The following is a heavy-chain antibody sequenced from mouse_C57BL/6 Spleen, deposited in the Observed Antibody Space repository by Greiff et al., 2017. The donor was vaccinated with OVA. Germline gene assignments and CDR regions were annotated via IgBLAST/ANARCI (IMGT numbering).Heavy chain of an antibody. D-gene: IGHD1-1*01. J-gene: IGHJ2*01. CDR2: INPSSGYT. V-gene: IGHV1-7*01. Sequence: VHLVEFGAELAKPGASVKLSCKASGYTFTSYWMHWVKQRPGQGLEWIGYINPSSGYTKYNQKFKDKATLTADKSSSTAYMQLSSLTYEDSAVYYCAREGLDGSNYFDYWGQGTTRTVSS. CDR3: AREGLDGSNYFDY. CDR1: GYTFTSYW.